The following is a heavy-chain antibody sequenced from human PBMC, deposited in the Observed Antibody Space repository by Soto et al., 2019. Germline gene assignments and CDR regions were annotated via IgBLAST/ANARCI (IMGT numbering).Heavy chain of an antibody. CDR1: GFTFSSYA. D-gene: IGHD2-2*01. J-gene: IGHJ6*02. V-gene: IGHV3-23*01. Sequence: VQLLESGGGLVQPGGSLRLSCAASGFTFSSYAMSWVRQAPGKGLEWVSAISGSGGSTYYADSVKGRFTISRDNSKNTLYMQMNSRRAEDTAVYYCAKADIVVVPAAMSSDYDYYYGMDVWGQGTTVTVSS. CDR2: ISGSGGST. CDR3: AKADIVVVPAAMSSDYDYYYGMDV.